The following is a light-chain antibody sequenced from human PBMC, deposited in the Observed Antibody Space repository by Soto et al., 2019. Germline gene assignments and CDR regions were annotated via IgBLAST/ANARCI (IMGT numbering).Light chain of an antibody. V-gene: IGLV2-14*01. J-gene: IGLJ1*01. Sequence: QSVLAQPASVSWSPGQSITISCTGTSGDGGCSNYVSWYQQLPGKTPNLMIYDVSDRTSGVSIRFSGCKFGDTVSLTISGLQAEDEADYYCSSYTCSRLYVFGTGTKVTVL. CDR3: SSYTCSRLYV. CDR2: DVS. CDR1: SGDGGCSNY.